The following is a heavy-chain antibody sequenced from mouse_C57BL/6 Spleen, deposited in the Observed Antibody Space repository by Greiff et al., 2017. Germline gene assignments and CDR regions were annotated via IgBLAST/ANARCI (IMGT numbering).Heavy chain of an antibody. J-gene: IGHJ2*01. Sequence: QQSGRGLEWIGRIDPNSGGTKYNEKFKSKATLTVDKPSSTAYMQLSSLTSEDSAVYYCARVGKLTGTGLDYWGPGTTLTVSS. V-gene: IGHV1-72*01. D-gene: IGHD4-1*01. CDR3: ARVGKLTGTGLDY. CDR2: IDPNSGGT.